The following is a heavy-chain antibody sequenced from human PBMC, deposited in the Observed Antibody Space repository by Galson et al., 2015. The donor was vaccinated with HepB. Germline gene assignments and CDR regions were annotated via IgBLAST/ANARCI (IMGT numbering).Heavy chain of an antibody. Sequence: SLRLSCAASGFTFNNFWMSWVRQAPGKGLEWVANIKQDGSEKYYVDSVKGRFTISRDNAKNSLYLQMNSLRAEDTAVYYCARHYDYVWGRYRIPGGYFDYWGQGTLVTVSP. D-gene: IGHD3-16*02. J-gene: IGHJ4*02. CDR3: ARHYDYVWGRYRIPGGYFDY. CDR2: IKQDGSEK. CDR1: GFTFNNFW. V-gene: IGHV3-7*03.